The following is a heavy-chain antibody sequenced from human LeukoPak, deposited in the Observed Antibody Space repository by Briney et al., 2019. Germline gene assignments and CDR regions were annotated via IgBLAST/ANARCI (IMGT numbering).Heavy chain of an antibody. CDR2: IWSDGSNK. V-gene: IGHV3-33*01. D-gene: IGHD2-8*02. CDR3: ARCTGGSCVFDY. CDR1: GFTFSSYG. J-gene: IGHJ4*02. Sequence: GRSLRLSCAAAGFTFSSYGMHWVRQAPGKGLEWVAVIWSDGSNKYYADSVKGRFTISRDNSKNTLYLQMNSLRAEDTAVYYCARCTGGSCVFDYWGQGTLVTVSS.